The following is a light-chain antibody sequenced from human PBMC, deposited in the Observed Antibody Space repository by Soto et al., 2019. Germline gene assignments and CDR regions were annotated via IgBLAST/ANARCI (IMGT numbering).Light chain of an antibody. J-gene: IGKJ4*01. Sequence: DIQMTQSPSSLSASVGDRVTITCRASQTISSNLNWYQQKPGKAPKLLIYAASSLQSGVPSRFSGSGSGTEFTLTFSSLQPEDFATYYCQQSYSFPRTFGGGTKVEIK. CDR2: AAS. CDR3: QQSYSFPRT. V-gene: IGKV1-39*01. CDR1: QTISSN.